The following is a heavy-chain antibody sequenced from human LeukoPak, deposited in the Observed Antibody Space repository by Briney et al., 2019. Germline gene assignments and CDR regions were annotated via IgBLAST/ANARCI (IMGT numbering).Heavy chain of an antibody. CDR3: ASAVAGTPNFDY. D-gene: IGHD6-19*01. V-gene: IGHV4-59*01. CDR1: GGSISSYY. CDR2: IYYSGST. J-gene: IGHJ4*02. Sequence: PSETLSLTCTVPGGSISSYYWSWIRQPPGKGLEWIGYIYYSGSTNYNPSLKSRVTISVDTSKNQFSLKLSSVTAADTAVYYCASAVAGTPNFDYWGQGTLVTVSS.